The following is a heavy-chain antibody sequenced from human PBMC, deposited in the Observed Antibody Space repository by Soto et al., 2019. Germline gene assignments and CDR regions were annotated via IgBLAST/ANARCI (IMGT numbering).Heavy chain of an antibody. Sequence: QITLNESGPTVVKPTETLTLTCTFSGFSLTTSGVGVGWVRQSPGKAPQRLAFFYWDDDKRYSTSLKSRLTITKDTYKNQVVLTMANVDPADTATYYCAHRVLRAVFGLVTTTAIYFDFWGQGTPVVVSS. V-gene: IGHV2-5*02. CDR2: FYWDDDK. CDR3: AHRVLRAVFGLVTTTAIYFDF. D-gene: IGHD3-3*01. CDR1: GFSLTTSGVG. J-gene: IGHJ4*02.